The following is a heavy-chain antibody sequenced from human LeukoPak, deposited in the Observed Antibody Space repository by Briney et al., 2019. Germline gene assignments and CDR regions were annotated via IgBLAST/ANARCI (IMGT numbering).Heavy chain of an antibody. CDR2: IDPSGGST. CDR3: ARNSGSGFDY. V-gene: IGHV1-46*01. J-gene: IGHJ4*02. D-gene: IGHD2-15*01. CDR1: GYTSTIYY. Sequence: GASVKVSCKTSGYTSTIYYIVWVRQAPGQGLEWMGRIDPSGGSTSYTQKFQGRVTMTRGTSTSTVYMELSSLRSEDTAVYYCARNSGSGFDYWGQGTLVTVSS.